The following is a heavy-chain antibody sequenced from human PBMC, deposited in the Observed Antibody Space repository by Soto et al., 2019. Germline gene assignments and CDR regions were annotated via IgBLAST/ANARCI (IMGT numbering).Heavy chain of an antibody. CDR2: ISGSGGST. J-gene: IGHJ4*02. CDR1: GFTFSSDA. V-gene: IGHV3-23*01. D-gene: IGHD3-16*02. CDR3: AKDRNDYIWGSYRYQDYFDY. Sequence: HPGGSLRLSCAASGFTFSSDAMSWVRQAPGKGLEWVSAISGSGGSTYYADSVKGRFTISRDNSKNTLYLQMNSLRAEDTAVYYCAKDRNDYIWGSYRYQDYFDYWGQGTLVTVSS.